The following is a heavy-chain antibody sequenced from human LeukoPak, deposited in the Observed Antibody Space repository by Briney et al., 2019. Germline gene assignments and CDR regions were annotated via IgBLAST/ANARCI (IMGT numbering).Heavy chain of an antibody. CDR3: ARDTINSNFWFDP. Sequence: ASVKVSCKASGYTFTGRYIHWVRQAPGQGLEWMGWINPNSGGSNYAQKFQGRVTMTRDTSISTAYMELSRLRSDDTAVYYCARDTINSNFWFDPWGQGTLVTVSS. V-gene: IGHV1-2*02. J-gene: IGHJ5*02. CDR1: GYTFTGRY. CDR2: INPNSGGS. D-gene: IGHD5-12*01.